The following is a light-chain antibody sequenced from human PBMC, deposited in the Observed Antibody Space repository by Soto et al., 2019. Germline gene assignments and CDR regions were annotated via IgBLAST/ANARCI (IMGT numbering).Light chain of an antibody. CDR2: DVS. J-gene: IGKJ1*01. CDR1: QDISSN. Sequence: DIQMTQSPPSLSGFVGDRVSITCQSSQDISSNLNWYQQKAGEAPRLLISDVSTLETGVPSRFSGSASGTDYTLTIASLQPEDTATYDCQHCATGPTWTFGQGTKVQL. CDR3: QHCATGPTWT. V-gene: IGKV1-33*01.